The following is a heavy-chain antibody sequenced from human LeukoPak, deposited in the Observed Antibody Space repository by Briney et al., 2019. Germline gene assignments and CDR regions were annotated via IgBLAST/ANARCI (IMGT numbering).Heavy chain of an antibody. J-gene: IGHJ4*02. Sequence: SETLSLTCAVYGGSFSGYYWSWIRQPPGKGLEWIGEINHSGSTNYNPSLKSRVTISVDTSKNQFSLKLSSVTAADTAVYYCASTNTYYYDSSGPSLDYWGQGTLVTVSS. D-gene: IGHD3-22*01. CDR2: INHSGST. CDR3: ASTNTYYYDSSGPSLDY. V-gene: IGHV4-34*01. CDR1: GGSFSGYY.